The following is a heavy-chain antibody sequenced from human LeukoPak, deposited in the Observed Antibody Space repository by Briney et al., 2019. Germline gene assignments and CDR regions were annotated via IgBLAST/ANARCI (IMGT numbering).Heavy chain of an antibody. J-gene: IGHJ5*02. D-gene: IGHD3-10*01. Sequence: SETLSLTCAVYGGSFSGYYWSWIRQPPGKGLEWIGEINHSGSTNYNPSLKSRVTISVDTSKNQFSLKLSSVTAADTAVYYCARSPPRITMVRGVIRVNWFDPWGQGTLVTVSS. CDR2: INHSGST. CDR3: ARSPPRITMVRGVIRVNWFDP. V-gene: IGHV4-34*01. CDR1: GGSFSGYY.